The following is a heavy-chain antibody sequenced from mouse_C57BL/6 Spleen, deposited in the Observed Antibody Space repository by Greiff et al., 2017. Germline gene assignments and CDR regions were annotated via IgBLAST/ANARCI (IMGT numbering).Heavy chain of an antibody. CDR2: IRLKSDNYAT. J-gene: IGHJ3*01. Sequence: EVKLMESGGGLVQPGGSMKLSCVASGFTFSNYWMNWVRQSPEKGLEWVAQIRLKSDNYATHYAESVKGRFTISRDDSKSSVYLQMNNLRAEDTGIYYCKFTTVVEGAWFAYWGQGTLVTVSA. CDR3: KFTTVVEGAWFAY. V-gene: IGHV6-3*01. CDR1: GFTFSNYW. D-gene: IGHD1-1*01.